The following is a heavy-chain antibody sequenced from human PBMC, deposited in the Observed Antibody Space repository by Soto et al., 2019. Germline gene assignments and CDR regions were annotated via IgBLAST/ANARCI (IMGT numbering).Heavy chain of an antibody. CDR2: ISSSGSFI. CDR1: GFTFRTYG. V-gene: IGHV3-21*01. CDR3: AREPEGIAAALDY. D-gene: IGHD6-13*01. Sequence: GGSLRLSCAASGFTFRTYGMNWVRRAPGGGLEWVASISSSGSFIYYADSVKGRFTIPRDDAEKSLYLQMNSLRAEDTALYYCAREPEGIAAALDYWGRGTLVTVS. J-gene: IGHJ4*02.